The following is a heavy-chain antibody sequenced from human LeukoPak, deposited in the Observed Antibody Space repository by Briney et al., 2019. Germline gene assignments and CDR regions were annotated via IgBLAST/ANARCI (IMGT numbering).Heavy chain of an antibody. D-gene: IGHD6-19*01. CDR1: GFSISSYW. Sequence: GGSLRLSCAASGFSISSYWMTWVCQAPGKGLEWVASIREDGSEKYYVDSVKGRFTISRDNAKSSLYLQMNSLRAEDTALYFCARGKDSTGWTLDYWGQGTLVTVSS. V-gene: IGHV3-7*01. CDR2: IREDGSEK. CDR3: ARGKDSTGWTLDY. J-gene: IGHJ4*02.